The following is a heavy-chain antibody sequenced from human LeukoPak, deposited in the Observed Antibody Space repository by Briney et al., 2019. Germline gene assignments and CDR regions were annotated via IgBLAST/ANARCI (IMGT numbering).Heavy chain of an antibody. CDR2: ISSSSSYI. CDR3: ARDPGAYSGWYLSYFQH. V-gene: IGHV3-21*01. CDR1: GFTFSSYS. J-gene: IGHJ1*01. D-gene: IGHD6-19*01. Sequence: PGRSLRLSCAASGFTFSSYSMNWVRQAPGKGLEWVSSISSSSSYIYYADSVKGRFTISRDNAKNSLYLQMNSLRAEDTAVYYCARDPGAYSGWYLSYFQHWGQGTLVTVSS.